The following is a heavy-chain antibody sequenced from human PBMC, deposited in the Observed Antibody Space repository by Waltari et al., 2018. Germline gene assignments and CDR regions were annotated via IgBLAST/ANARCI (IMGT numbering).Heavy chain of an antibody. V-gene: IGHV3-30*04. D-gene: IGHD3-22*01. Sequence: QVQLVESGGGVVQPGRSLRLSCAASEFTFSSYAMHWVRQAPGKGLEWVAVISYNERNIYYGDSVKGRFTISGDNSKKMLYLQMNSLRGEDTAVYYCARDYCDRTNCHGMDVWGQGTTVTVSS. CDR2: ISYNERNI. J-gene: IGHJ6*02. CDR1: EFTFSSYA. CDR3: ARDYCDRTNCHGMDV.